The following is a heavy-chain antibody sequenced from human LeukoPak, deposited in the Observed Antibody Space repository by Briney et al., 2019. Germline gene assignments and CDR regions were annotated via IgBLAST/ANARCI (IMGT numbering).Heavy chain of an antibody. CDR2: VSGSGGST. V-gene: IGHV3-23*01. CDR1: GFTFSSYA. CDR3: AKDLGYYYGSDAFDY. D-gene: IGHD3-10*01. J-gene: IGHJ4*02. Sequence: TGGSLRLSCAASGFTFSSYAMSWVRQAPGKGLEWVSGVSGSGGSTNYADSVKGRFTISRDNSKNTLYLQMNSLRAEDTAVYYCAKDLGYYYGSDAFDYWGQGTLVTVSS.